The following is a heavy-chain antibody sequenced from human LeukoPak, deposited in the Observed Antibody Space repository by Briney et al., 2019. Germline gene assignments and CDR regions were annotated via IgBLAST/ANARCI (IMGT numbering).Heavy chain of an antibody. CDR2: VYDFGST. D-gene: IGHD6-19*01. CDR1: GVSVSSGNYY. J-gene: IGHJ4*02. V-gene: IGHV4-39*07. CDR3: ARGRSGWWHYFDY. Sequence: SETLSLTCTVSGVSVSSGNYYWAWIRQPPGKGLEWIVSVYDFGSTYYNPSFKSRVTVSIDTSNNHFSLKLTSLTAADTAVYYCARGRSGWWHYFDYWGQGTLVTVSS.